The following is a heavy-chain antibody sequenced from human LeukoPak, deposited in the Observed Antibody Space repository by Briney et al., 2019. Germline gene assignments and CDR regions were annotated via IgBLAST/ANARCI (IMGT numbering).Heavy chain of an antibody. CDR2: INPSSGGT. D-gene: IGHD3-16*01. J-gene: IGHJ5*02. Sequence: GASEKVSRKASGYTFTGYCIHCVRQAPRQPLEWIVGINPSSGGTKFAQRFQDRVTLTSDMSIPVAVMDLHGLRSDDPAVYYCARVCIWGPISTFFWFDLWGQGTLVTISS. CDR1: GYTFTGYC. CDR3: ARVCIWGPISTFFWFDL. V-gene: IGHV1-2*02.